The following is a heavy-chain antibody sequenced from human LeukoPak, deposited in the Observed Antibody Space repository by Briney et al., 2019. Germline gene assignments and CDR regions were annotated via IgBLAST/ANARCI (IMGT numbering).Heavy chain of an antibody. Sequence: ASVKVSCKASGYTFTSYGISWVRQAPGQGLEWMGWISAYNGNTNYAQKLQGRVTMTTDTSTSTAYMELRSLRSDDTAVYYCARDSGYCSSTSCQGEFDPWAREPWSPSPQ. CDR1: GYTFTSYG. V-gene: IGHV1-18*01. CDR2: ISAYNGNT. D-gene: IGHD2-2*01. CDR3: ARDSGYCSSTSCQGEFDP. J-gene: IGHJ5*02.